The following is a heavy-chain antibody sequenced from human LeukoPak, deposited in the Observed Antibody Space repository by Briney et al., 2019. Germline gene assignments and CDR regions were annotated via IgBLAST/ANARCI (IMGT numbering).Heavy chain of an antibody. J-gene: IGHJ3*02. CDR1: GFTVSSNY. CDR3: AREVLVGATTYAFDI. Sequence: GGSLRLSCAASGFTVSSNYMSWVRQAPGKGLEWVSVIYSGGSTYYADSVMGRFTISRHNSKNTLYLQMNSLRAEDTAVYYCAREVLVGATTYAFDIWGQGTMVTVSS. CDR2: IYSGGST. D-gene: IGHD1-26*01. V-gene: IGHV3-53*04.